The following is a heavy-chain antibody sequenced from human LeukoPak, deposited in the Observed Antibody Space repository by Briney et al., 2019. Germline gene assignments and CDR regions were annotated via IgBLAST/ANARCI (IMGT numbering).Heavy chain of an antibody. V-gene: IGHV5-51*01. D-gene: IGHD2-21*01. CDR1: GDTLLKSW. CDR3: SRPVMCTTASCSHDS. Sequence: GESLKISCKGFGDTLLKSWIGWVRQVPGKGLEWMGIINPDDSEIRYSPSFQGQVTISADRSTKTAYLQWRSLGASDTALYYCSRPVMCTTASCSHDSWGQGTLVTVSS. J-gene: IGHJ5*01. CDR2: INPDDSEI.